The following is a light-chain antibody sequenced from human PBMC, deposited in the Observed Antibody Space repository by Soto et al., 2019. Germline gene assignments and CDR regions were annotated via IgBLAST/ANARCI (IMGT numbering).Light chain of an antibody. CDR1: QSITNW. Sequence: DIQMTQCPSTLSASVGDRDTITCRASQSITNWLAWYQQKPGKAPKLLIYDASSLESGVPSRFSGSGSGTEFTLTISSLQPDDFATYYCQQYNSYSRTFGQGTKVDIK. CDR2: DAS. J-gene: IGKJ1*01. V-gene: IGKV1-5*01. CDR3: QQYNSYSRT.